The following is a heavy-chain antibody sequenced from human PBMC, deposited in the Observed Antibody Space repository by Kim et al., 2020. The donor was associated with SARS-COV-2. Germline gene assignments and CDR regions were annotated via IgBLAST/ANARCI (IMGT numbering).Heavy chain of an antibody. CDR1: GGSISSSSYY. V-gene: IGHV4-39*01. D-gene: IGHD3-22*01. J-gene: IGHJ4*02. Sequence: SKTLSLTCTVSGGSISSSSYYWGWIRQPPGKGLEWIGSIYYSGSTYYNPSLKSRVTISVDTSKNQFSLKLSSVTAADTAVYYCARNYDSSGYYLKSYYFDYWGQGTLVTVSS. CDR2: IYYSGST. CDR3: ARNYDSSGYYLKSYYFDY.